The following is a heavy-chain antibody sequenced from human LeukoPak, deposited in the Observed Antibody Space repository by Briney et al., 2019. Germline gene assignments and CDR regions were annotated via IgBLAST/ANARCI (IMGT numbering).Heavy chain of an antibody. Sequence: GGSLRLSCAASGLTLSNNAMTWVRHAPGKGLEWGSSISGRGGDTYDADSVQGRFATSRDNSRTTLYLQMNSLRAEDAAIYYCASGFDSVVVGLYNWLDSWGQGTLVTVSS. V-gene: IGHV3-23*01. D-gene: IGHD2-15*01. CDR2: ISGRGGDT. CDR1: GLTLSNNA. J-gene: IGHJ5*01. CDR3: ASGFDSVVVGLYNWLDS.